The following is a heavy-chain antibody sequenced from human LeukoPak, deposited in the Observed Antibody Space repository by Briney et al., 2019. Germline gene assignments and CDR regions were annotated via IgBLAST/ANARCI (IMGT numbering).Heavy chain of an antibody. CDR3: AKSPVLREEVDY. CDR2: ISGSGGST. D-gene: IGHD2-15*01. CDR1: GFTFSSYA. Sequence: GGSPGLSCAASGFTFSSYAMSWVRQAPGKGLEWVSAISGSGGSTYYADSVKGRFTISRDNSKNTLYLQMNSLRAEDTAVYYCAKSPVLREEVDYWGQGTLVTVSS. V-gene: IGHV3-23*01. J-gene: IGHJ4*02.